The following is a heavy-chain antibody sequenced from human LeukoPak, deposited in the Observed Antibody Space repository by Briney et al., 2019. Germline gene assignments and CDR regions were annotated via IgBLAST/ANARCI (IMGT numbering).Heavy chain of an antibody. CDR3: ALSGGSDWYGLEC. CDR1: GFTFRSYA. CDR2: ISVSATT. Sequence: PGGSLRPSCAASGFTFRSYAMSWVRQAPGKGLEWISAISVSATTYYADSVKGRFTISRDNSKNTLYLQMNSLRAEDTALYYCALSGGSDWYGLECWGQGTLVTVSS. V-gene: IGHV3-23*01. D-gene: IGHD6-13*01. J-gene: IGHJ4*02.